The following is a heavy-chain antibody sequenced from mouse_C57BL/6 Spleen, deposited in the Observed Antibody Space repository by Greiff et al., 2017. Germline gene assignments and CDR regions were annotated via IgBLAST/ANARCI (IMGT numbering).Heavy chain of an antibody. CDR2: IYPGDGDT. CDR3: ARSFDY. V-gene: IGHV1-82*01. Sequence: QVQLQQSGPELVKPGASVKLSCKASGYAFSSSWMNWVKQRPGKGLEWIGRIYPGDGDTNYNGKFKGKATLTADKSSSTAYMQLSSLTSEDSAVYFCARSFDYWGQGTTLTVSS. J-gene: IGHJ2*01. CDR1: GYAFSSSW.